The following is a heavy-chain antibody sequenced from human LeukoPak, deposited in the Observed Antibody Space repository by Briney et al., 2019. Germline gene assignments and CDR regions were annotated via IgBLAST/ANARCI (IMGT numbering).Heavy chain of an antibody. J-gene: IGHJ6*03. CDR1: GGSISSYY. D-gene: IGHD3-10*01. CDR2: IYTSGST. CDR3: ARDFYGSGSTFYYYYYMDV. Sequence: TSETLSLTCTVSGGSISSYYWSWIRQPAGKGLEWIWRIYTSGSTNYNPSLKSRVTMSVDTSKNQFSLKLSSVTAADTAVYYCARDFYGSGSTFYYYYYMDVWGKGTTVTVSS. V-gene: IGHV4-4*07.